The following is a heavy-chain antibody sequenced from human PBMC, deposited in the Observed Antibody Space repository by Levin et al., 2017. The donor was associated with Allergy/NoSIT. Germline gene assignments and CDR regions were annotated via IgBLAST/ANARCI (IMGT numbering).Heavy chain of an antibody. D-gene: IGHD3-10*01. J-gene: IGHJ5*02. CDR1: GGSISSYY. V-gene: IGHV4-59*12. Sequence: SETLSLTCTVSGGSISSYYWSWIRQPPGKGLEWIGYIYYSGSTNYNPSLKSRVTISVDTSKNQFSLKLSSVTAADTAVYYCARGEGFPYYYGSGSSTGWFDPWGQGTLVTVSS. CDR3: ARGEGFPYYYGSGSSTGWFDP. CDR2: IYYSGST.